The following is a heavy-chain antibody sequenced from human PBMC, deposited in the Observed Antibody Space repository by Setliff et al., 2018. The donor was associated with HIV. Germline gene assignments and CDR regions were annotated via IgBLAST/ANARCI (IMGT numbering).Heavy chain of an antibody. CDR1: GGSISSGSYY. J-gene: IGHJ5*02. CDR2: IYTSGST. Sequence: TLSLTCTVSGGSISSGSYYWSWIRQPAGKGLEWIGHIYTSGSTNYNPSLKSRVTISVDTSKNQFSLELSSVTAADTAVYYCARGGTSSNWFGPWGQGTLVTVSS. V-gene: IGHV4-61*09. D-gene: IGHD2-2*01. CDR3: ARGGTSSNWFGP.